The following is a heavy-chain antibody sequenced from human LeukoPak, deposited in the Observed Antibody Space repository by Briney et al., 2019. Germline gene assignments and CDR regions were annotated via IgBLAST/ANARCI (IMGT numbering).Heavy chain of an antibody. Sequence: GASVKVSCKASGYTFTSYGISWVRQAPGQGLEWMGWISAYNGNTNYAQKLQGRVTMTTDTSTSTAYMELRSLRSDDTAVYYCARALNYDYVWGSYRYSSRFDYWGQGTLVTVSS. CDR1: GYTFTSYG. D-gene: IGHD3-16*02. V-gene: IGHV1-18*01. CDR2: ISAYNGNT. CDR3: ARALNYDYVWGSYRYSSRFDY. J-gene: IGHJ4*02.